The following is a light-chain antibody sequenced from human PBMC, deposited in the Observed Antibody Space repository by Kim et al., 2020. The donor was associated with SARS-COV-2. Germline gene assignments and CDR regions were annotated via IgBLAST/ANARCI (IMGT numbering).Light chain of an antibody. CDR2: DVN. Sequence: QSAPTQPASVSGSPGQSITISCTGTSSDVGGFNYVSWYQQHPGKAPKLLIYDVNTRPSGVSSRFSGSKSGNTASLTISGLQAEDEADYHCSSYTTSISYVFGTGTKVTVL. CDR1: SSDVGGFNY. J-gene: IGLJ1*01. CDR3: SSYTTSISYV. V-gene: IGLV2-14*01.